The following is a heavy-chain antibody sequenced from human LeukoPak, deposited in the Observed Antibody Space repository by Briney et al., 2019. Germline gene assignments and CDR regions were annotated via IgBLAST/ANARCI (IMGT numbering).Heavy chain of an antibody. CDR3: ASFATADAFDI. V-gene: IGHV1-69*01. CDR1: GGTFSSYA. Sequence: SVKVSCKASGGTFSSYAISWVRQAPGQGLEWMGGIIPIFGTANYAQKFQGRVTITADESTSTAYMELSSLRSEDTAVYYCASFATADAFDIWGQGTMVAVSS. CDR2: IIPIFGTA. D-gene: IGHD1-26*01. J-gene: IGHJ3*02.